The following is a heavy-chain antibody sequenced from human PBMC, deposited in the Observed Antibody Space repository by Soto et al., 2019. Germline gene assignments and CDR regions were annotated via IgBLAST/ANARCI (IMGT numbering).Heavy chain of an antibody. J-gene: IGHJ4*02. D-gene: IGHD6-13*01. CDR1: GFTFSSYG. Sequence: GGSLRLSCAASGFTFSSYGMHWVRQAPGKGLEWGAVISYDGSNKYYADSVKGRFTISRDNSKNTLYLQMNSLRAEDTAVYYCAKDLTQLVLDYWGQGTLVTVSS. CDR3: AKDLTQLVLDY. CDR2: ISYDGSNK. V-gene: IGHV3-30*18.